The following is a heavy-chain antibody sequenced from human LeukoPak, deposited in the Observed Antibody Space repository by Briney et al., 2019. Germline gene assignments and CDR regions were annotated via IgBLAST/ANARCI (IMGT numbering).Heavy chain of an antibody. CDR2: INWNGAST. Sequence: PGGSLRLSCAASGFSFDDLGMTWVRQVPGQGLEWVAGINWNGASTGYADSVRGRFTISRDKAENSLYLQMNSLRPEDTAVYYCARHFSTYSYGLDVWGQGTTVTVSS. CDR1: GFSFDDLG. D-gene: IGHD3-3*02. V-gene: IGHV3-20*04. J-gene: IGHJ6*02. CDR3: ARHFSTYSYGLDV.